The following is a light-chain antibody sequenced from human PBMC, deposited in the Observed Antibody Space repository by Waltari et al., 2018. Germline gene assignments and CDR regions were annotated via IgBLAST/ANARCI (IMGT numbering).Light chain of an antibody. V-gene: IGLV3-21*04. CDR1: NIGTYS. CDR2: YHR. J-gene: IGLJ1*01. Sequence: SYVVTQPPSVSVAPGETATITCGGDNIGTYSVHWYQQKAGQAPVLVIFYHRDRPSGIPERFSGSSSGKTATMTISRVEAGDEAMYYCHVWHPHVDPGVFGTGTEVTVL. CDR3: HVWHPHVDPGV.